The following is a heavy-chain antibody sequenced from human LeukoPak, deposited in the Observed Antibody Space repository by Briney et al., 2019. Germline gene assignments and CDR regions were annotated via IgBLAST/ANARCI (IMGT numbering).Heavy chain of an antibody. D-gene: IGHD6-13*01. V-gene: IGHV4-39*01. Sequence: SETLSLTCAVSGASVRSNSYYWAWIRQPPGKGLEWIGSIYNNGDTYYSPSLKSRVTTSVDTSMNHLSLQLRSVTAGDTAVYYCARKGIAAAGTYNWFDPWGQGTLVTVSS. CDR1: GASVRSNSYY. CDR2: IYNNGDT. CDR3: ARKGIAAAGTYNWFDP. J-gene: IGHJ5*02.